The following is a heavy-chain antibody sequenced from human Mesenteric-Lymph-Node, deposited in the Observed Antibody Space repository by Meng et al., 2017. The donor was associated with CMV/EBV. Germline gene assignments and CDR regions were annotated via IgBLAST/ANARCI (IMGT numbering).Heavy chain of an antibody. D-gene: IGHD3-3*01. CDR3: ARALGTIFGVVITYYFDY. Sequence: GESLKISCAASGFTFSSYSMNWVRQAPGKGLEWVSYISSSSSTIYYADSVKGRFTISRDNAKNSLYLQMNSLRAEDTAVYYCARALGTIFGVVITYYFDYWGQGTLVTVSS. CDR2: ISSSSSTI. V-gene: IGHV3-48*04. CDR1: GFTFSSYS. J-gene: IGHJ4*02.